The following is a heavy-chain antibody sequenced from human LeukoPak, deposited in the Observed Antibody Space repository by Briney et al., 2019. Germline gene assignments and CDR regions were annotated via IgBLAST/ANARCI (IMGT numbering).Heavy chain of an antibody. J-gene: IGHJ6*03. CDR1: GGTFSSYA. CDR3: ARVRSSSPRRYYYYMDV. Sequence: ASVKVSCKASGGTFSSYAISWVRQATGQGLEWMGWMNPNSGNTGYAQKFQGRVTMTRNTSISTAYMELSSLRSEDTAVYYCARVRSSSPRRYYYYMDVWGKGTTVTVSS. CDR2: MNPNSGNT. V-gene: IGHV1-8*02. D-gene: IGHD6-6*01.